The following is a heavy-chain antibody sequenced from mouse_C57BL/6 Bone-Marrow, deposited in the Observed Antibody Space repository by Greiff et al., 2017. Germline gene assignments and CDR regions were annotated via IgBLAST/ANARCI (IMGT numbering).Heavy chain of an antibody. CDR3: ARHLCRAPYAMDY. V-gene: IGHV5-6*01. CDR1: GFTFSSYG. Sequence: EVMLVESGGDLVKPGGSLKLSCAASGFTFSSYGMSWVRQTPDKRLEWVATISSGGSYTYYPDSVKGRFTFSRDNAKNTLYLQMSSLKSENTAMYSCARHLCRAPYAMDYWGTGTSVTVSS. CDR2: ISSGGSYT. D-gene: IGHD6-5*01. J-gene: IGHJ4*01.